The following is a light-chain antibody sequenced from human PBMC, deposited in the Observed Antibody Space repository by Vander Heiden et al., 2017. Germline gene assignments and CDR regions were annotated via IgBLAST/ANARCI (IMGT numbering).Light chain of an antibody. CDR3: QQLNSYPPTT. Sequence: IQLTQSPSSLSASVGDRVTITCRASQGISSYLAWYQQKPGKAPKLLIYAASTLQSGVPSRCSGSGSGTDFTLTISSLQPEDFATYYCQQLNSYPPTTFGGGTKVEIK. V-gene: IGKV1-9*01. CDR1: QGISSY. CDR2: AAS. J-gene: IGKJ4*01.